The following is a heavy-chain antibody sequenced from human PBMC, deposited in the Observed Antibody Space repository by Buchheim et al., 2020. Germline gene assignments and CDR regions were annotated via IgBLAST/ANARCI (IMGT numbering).Heavy chain of an antibody. D-gene: IGHD2-2*01. CDR2: INSDGSSP. CDR3: ARSGYCSSTSCLGPYYYYGMDV. CDR1: GFTFSSYW. J-gene: IGHJ6*02. V-gene: IGHV3-74*01. Sequence: EVQLVESGGGLVQPGGSLRLSCAASGFTFSSYWMHWVRQAPGKGLVWVSRINSDGSSPSYADSVKGRFTISRDNAKTTLYLQMNSLRAEDTAVYYCARSGYCSSTSCLGPYYYYGMDVWGQGTT.